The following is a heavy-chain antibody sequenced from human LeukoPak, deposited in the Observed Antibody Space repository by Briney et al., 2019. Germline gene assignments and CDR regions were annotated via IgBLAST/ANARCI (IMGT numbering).Heavy chain of an antibody. CDR2: ITTSDGNT. D-gene: IGHD3-3*01. CDR3: ATGTYYDFWSGYYIY. CDR1: GFTFSSYT. J-gene: IGHJ4*02. V-gene: IGHV3-23*01. Sequence: GGSLRLSCAASGFTFSSYTMSWVRQAPGEGLEWVSTITTSDGNTYYADSVKGRFTVSRDNSKNTLYLQMNSLRAEDTAVYYCATGTYYDFWSGYYIYWGQGTLVTVSS.